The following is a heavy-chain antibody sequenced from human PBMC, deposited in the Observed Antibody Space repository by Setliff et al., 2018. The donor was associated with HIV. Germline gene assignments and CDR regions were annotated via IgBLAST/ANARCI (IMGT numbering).Heavy chain of an antibody. Sequence: ASVKVSCKASGSTFTSYAINWVRQAPGQGLEWMGGFDPDDGETVYAQQFQGRVTMTEDKSTDTAYMELTSLRSEDTAVYYCARNRVPDSDYYYMDVWGKGTTVTVSS. D-gene: IGHD3-22*01. CDR1: GSTFTSYA. J-gene: IGHJ6*03. CDR2: FDPDDGET. CDR3: ARNRVPDSDYYYMDV. V-gene: IGHV1-24*01.